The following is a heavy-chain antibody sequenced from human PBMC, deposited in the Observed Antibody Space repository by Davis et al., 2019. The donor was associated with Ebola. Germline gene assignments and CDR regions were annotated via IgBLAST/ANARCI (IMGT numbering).Heavy chain of an antibody. Sequence: PSETLSLTCTVSGGSISSGGYYWSWIRQHPGKGLEWIGYIYYSGSTYYNPSLKSRVTISVDTSKNQFSLKLNSVTAADSAVYYCARLVGVGSLYSIRGYYSFDYWGQGTRVIVSS. CDR1: GGSISSGGYY. J-gene: IGHJ4*02. D-gene: IGHD3-22*01. V-gene: IGHV4-31*03. CDR3: ARLVGVGSLYSIRGYYSFDY. CDR2: IYYSGST.